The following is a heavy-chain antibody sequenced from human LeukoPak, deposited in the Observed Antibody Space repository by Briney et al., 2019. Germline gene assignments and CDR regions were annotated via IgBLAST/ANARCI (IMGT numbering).Heavy chain of an antibody. CDR2: INYSGST. J-gene: IGHJ5*02. Sequence: SETLSLTCTVSGGSISSTSYYWGWIRQPPGKGLEWIGTINYSGSTYYNPSLKSRVTISVDTSKNQISLKLNSVTAADTAMYYCARHGDLLSRFQTWGQGTLVTVSS. CDR3: ARHGDLLSRFQT. D-gene: IGHD2-21*02. CDR1: GGSISSTSYY. V-gene: IGHV4-39*01.